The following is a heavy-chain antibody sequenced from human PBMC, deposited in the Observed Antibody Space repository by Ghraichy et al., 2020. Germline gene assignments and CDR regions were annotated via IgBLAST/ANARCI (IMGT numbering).Heavy chain of an antibody. V-gene: IGHV1-8*01. CDR3: ARVKARSWHGLGLYYYGMDV. CDR2: MNPNSGNT. Sequence: ASVKVSRKASGYTFTSYDINWVRQATGQGLEWMGWMNPNSGNTGYAQKFQGRVTMTRNTSISTAYMELSSLRSEDTAVYYCARVKARSWHGLGLYYYGMDVWGQGTTVTVSS. J-gene: IGHJ6*02. CDR1: GYTFTSYD. D-gene: IGHD3-16*01.